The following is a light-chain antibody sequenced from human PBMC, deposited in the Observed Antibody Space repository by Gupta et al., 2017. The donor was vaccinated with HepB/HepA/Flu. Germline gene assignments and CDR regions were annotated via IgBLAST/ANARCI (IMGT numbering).Light chain of an antibody. CDR2: DAS. J-gene: IGKJ1*01. CDR3: QQYNNWPSWT. CDR1: QNINSK. Sequence: TATLSVSPGEGATLSCRASQNINSKLAWYQQKPGQAPRVLIYDASARPTGIPARFSGSGSGTEFTLTISSLQSEDFAVYYCQQYNNWPSWTFGQGTNVEIK. V-gene: IGKV3-15*01.